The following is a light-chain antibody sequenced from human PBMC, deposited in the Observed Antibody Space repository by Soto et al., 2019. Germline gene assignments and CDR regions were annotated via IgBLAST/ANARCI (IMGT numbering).Light chain of an antibody. CDR2: GAS. CDR1: QSVGAN. CDR3: QQYTYWPRT. J-gene: IGKJ1*01. V-gene: IGKV3-15*01. Sequence: EIVMTQSPATLSVSPGERATLSCRASQSVGANLAWYQQKPGQAPGLLIHGASTRAAGISPRFSGGGSGTEFTLTISSLQSEDFGVYYCQQYTYWPRTFGQGTKVGIK.